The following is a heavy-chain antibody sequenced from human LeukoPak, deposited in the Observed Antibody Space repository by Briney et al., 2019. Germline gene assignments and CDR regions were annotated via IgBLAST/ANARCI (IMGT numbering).Heavy chain of an antibody. Sequence: SETLSLTCTVSGGSISSGDYYWSWIRQPPGKGLEWIGYIYYSGSTYYNPSLKSRVTITVDTSKNKFSLKLSSVTAADTAVYYCARTYYDFWSGYSHRPPIDYWGQGTLVTVSS. CDR1: GGSISSGDYY. D-gene: IGHD3-3*01. CDR2: IYYSGST. V-gene: IGHV4-30-4*08. CDR3: ARTYYDFWSGYSHRPPIDY. J-gene: IGHJ4*02.